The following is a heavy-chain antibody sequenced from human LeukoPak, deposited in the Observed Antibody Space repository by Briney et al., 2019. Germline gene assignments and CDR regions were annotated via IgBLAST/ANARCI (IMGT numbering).Heavy chain of an antibody. V-gene: IGHV4-39*01. D-gene: IGHD3-3*02. J-gene: IGHJ4*02. Sequence: PSETLSLTCTVSGGSISSSSYYWGWIRQPPGKGLEWIGSIYYSGSTYYNPSLKSRVTISVDTSKNQFSLKLSSVTAADTAVYYCARLIFGDGLDYWGQGTMVSLSS. CDR2: IYYSGST. CDR1: GGSISSSSYY. CDR3: ARLIFGDGLDY.